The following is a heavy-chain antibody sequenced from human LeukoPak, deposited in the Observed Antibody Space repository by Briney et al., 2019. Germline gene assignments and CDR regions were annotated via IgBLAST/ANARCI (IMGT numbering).Heavy chain of an antibody. Sequence: GGSLRLSCAASGFTFSSYAMHWVRQAPGKGLEYVSAISSNGGSTYYANPVKGRFTISRDNSKNTLYLQMGSLRAEDMAVYYCARGGRAYDYVWGSYRTYYFDYWGQGTLVTVSS. D-gene: IGHD3-16*02. J-gene: IGHJ4*02. CDR3: ARGGRAYDYVWGSYRTYYFDY. CDR1: GFTFSSYA. CDR2: ISSNGGST. V-gene: IGHV3-64*01.